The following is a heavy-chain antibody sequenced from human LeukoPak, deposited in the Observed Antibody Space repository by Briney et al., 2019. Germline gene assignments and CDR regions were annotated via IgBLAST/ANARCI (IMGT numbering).Heavy chain of an antibody. V-gene: IGHV1-18*01. CDR3: ASCLGYCSTTSLGNDAFDI. CDR1: GYTFTSYG. D-gene: IGHD2-2*01. Sequence: ASVKVSCKASGYTFTSYGISWVRQAPGQGLEWMGWISAYNGNTNYAQKLQGRVTMTTDTSTSTAYMELRSLRSEDTAVYYCASCLGYCSTTSLGNDAFDIWGQGTMVTVSS. J-gene: IGHJ3*02. CDR2: ISAYNGNT.